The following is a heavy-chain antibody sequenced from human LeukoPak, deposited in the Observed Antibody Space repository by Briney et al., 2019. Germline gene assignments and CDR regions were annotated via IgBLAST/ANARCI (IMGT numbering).Heavy chain of an antibody. J-gene: IGHJ5*02. V-gene: IGHV3-9*01. D-gene: IGHD1-14*01. Sequence: PGGSLRLSCAASGFTFEDYAMHWVRQAPGKGLEWVSGINWNSGSIGYADPVKGRFTISRDNVMNSLYLQMNSLRPEDTALYYCVKDRRNPYRPEGPFDPWGQGTLVTVSS. CDR1: GFTFEDYA. CDR2: INWNSGSI. CDR3: VKDRRNPYRPEGPFDP.